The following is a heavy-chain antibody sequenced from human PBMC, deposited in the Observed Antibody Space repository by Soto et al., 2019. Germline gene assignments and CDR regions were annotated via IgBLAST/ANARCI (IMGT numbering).Heavy chain of an antibody. D-gene: IGHD2-15*01. V-gene: IGHV3-7*03. Sequence: EVQLVESGGGLVQPGGSLRLSCAASGFTFSSYWMSWVRQAPGKGREWLPNIKQDGSEKYYVDFVKGRFTISRDNAKNSLYLQMNSLRAEDTAVYYCARDLEVVVAATPGYFDYWGQGTLVTVSS. J-gene: IGHJ4*02. CDR3: ARDLEVVVAATPGYFDY. CDR2: IKQDGSEK. CDR1: GFTFSSYW.